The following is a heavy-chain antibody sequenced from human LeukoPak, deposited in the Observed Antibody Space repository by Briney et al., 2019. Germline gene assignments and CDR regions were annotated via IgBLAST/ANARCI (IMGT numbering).Heavy chain of an antibody. CDR2: ISSSSSYI. V-gene: IGHV3-21*01. CDR3: ARALGIVVVSDY. Sequence: GGSLRLSCAASGFTFSIYSMNWVRQAPGKGLEWVSSISSSSSYIYYADSVKGRFTISRDNAKNSLYLQMNSLRAEDTAVYYCARALGIVVVSDYWGQGTLVTVSS. J-gene: IGHJ4*02. D-gene: IGHD3-22*01. CDR1: GFTFSIYS.